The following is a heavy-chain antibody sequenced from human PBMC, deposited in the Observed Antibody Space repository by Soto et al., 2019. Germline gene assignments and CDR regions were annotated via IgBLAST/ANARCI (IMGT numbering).Heavy chain of an antibody. CDR2: MNPNSGNT. Sequence: QVQLVQSGAEVKKPGASVKVSCKASGYTFTSYDINWVRQATGQGLEWMGWMNPNSGNTGYAQKFQGRVTMTRNTSISTAYMELSSLRSEDTAVYYCAILRQPAAGREEGDYYGMDVWGQGTTVTVSS. CDR1: GYTFTSYD. J-gene: IGHJ6*02. CDR3: AILRQPAAGREEGDYYGMDV. V-gene: IGHV1-8*01. D-gene: IGHD6-13*01.